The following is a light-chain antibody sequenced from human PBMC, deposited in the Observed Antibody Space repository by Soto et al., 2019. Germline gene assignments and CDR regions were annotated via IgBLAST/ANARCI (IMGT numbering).Light chain of an antibody. CDR1: QAVYSSL. CDR2: GAS. Sequence: IVLTQSPATPSVPPGEGGTRSCRATQAVYSSLLAWYQQKPGQAPRLLIYGASSRATGIPDRFSGSGSGTDFTLTISRLEPEESAVYFCQHYSSQTFGQGTKVDIK. V-gene: IGKV3-20*01. J-gene: IGKJ1*01. CDR3: QHYSSQT.